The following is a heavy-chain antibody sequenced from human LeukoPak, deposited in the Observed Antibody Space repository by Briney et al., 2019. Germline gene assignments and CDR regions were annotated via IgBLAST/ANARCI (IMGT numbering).Heavy chain of an antibody. CDR3: TTEEIVVVVAANLGAFDI. CDR2: IKSKTDGGTT. D-gene: IGHD2-15*01. CDR1: GFTFSNAL. J-gene: IGHJ3*02. V-gene: IGHV3-15*01. Sequence: AGGSLRLSCAASGFTFSNALMSWVRQAPGKGLEWVGRIKSKTDGGTTDYAAPVKGRFTISRDDSKNTLYLQMSSLKIEDTAVYYCTTEEIVVVVAANLGAFDIWGQGTMVTVSP.